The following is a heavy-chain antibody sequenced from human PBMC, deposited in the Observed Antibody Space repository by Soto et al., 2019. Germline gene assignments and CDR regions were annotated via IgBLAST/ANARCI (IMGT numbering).Heavy chain of an antibody. V-gene: IGHV4-34*01. CDR2: INHSGST. CDR3: AREGAVLLWFGESDPDAFDI. J-gene: IGHJ3*02. CDR1: GGSFSGYY. D-gene: IGHD3-10*01. Sequence: SETLSLTCAVYGGSFSGYYWSWIRQPPGKGLEWIGEINHSGSTNYNPSLKSRVTISVDTSKNQFSLKLSSVTAADTAVYYCAREGAVLLWFGESDPDAFDIWGQGTMVTVSS.